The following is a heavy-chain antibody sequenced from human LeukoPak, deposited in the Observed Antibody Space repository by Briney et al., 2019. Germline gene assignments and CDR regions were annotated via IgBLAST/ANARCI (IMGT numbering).Heavy chain of an antibody. CDR3: ARDSGELLWFGESPYGMDV. D-gene: IGHD3-10*01. Sequence: SQTLSLTCTVSGGSISSGGYYWRWLRQHPGKGLEWIGYIYYSGSTYYNPSLKSRVTISVDTSKNQFSLKLSSVTAADTAVYYCARDSGELLWFGESPYGMDVWGQGTTVTVSS. J-gene: IGHJ6*02. CDR2: IYYSGST. V-gene: IGHV4-31*03. CDR1: GGSISSGGYY.